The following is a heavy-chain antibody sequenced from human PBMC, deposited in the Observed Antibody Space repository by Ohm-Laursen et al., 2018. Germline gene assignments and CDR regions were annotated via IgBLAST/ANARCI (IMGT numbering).Heavy chain of an antibody. V-gene: IGHV4-31*01. CDR3: ARLGDSSGYNWWYFDL. D-gene: IGHD3-22*01. CDR2: IYYSGST. Sequence: TPSLTCTVSGGSISSGGYYWSWIRQHPGKGLEWIGYIYYSGSTYYNPSLKSLVTISVDTSKNQFSLKLSSVTAADTAVYYCARLGDSSGYNWWYFDLWGRGTLVTVSS. J-gene: IGHJ2*01. CDR1: GGSISSGGYY.